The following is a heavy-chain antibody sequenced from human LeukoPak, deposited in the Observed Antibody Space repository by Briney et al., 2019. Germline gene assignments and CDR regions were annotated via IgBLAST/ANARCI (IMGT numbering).Heavy chain of an antibody. CDR3: ARGDIVVVPAAPYFDY. J-gene: IGHJ4*02. D-gene: IGHD2-2*01. CDR2: IYYSGST. CDR1: GGSISSGDYY. Sequence: PSQTLSLTCTVSGGSISSGDYYWSWIRQPPGKGLERIGYIYYSGSTYYNPSLKSRVTISVDTSKNQFSLKLSSVTAADTAVYYCARGDIVVVPAAPYFDYWGQGTLVTVSS. V-gene: IGHV4-30-4*01.